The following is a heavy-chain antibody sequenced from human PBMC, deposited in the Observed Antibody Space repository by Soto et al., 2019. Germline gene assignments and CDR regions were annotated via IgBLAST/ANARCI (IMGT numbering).Heavy chain of an antibody. J-gene: IGHJ4*02. Sequence: ESLTISWKGSGYSFAGYWITWVRQKPGKGLEWMGRIDPSDSQTYYSPSFRGHVTISATKSITAVFLQWSSLRASDTAMYYCARQIYDSDTGPNFQYYFDSWGQGTPVTVSS. CDR3: ARQIYDSDTGPNFQYYFDS. CDR2: IDPSDSQT. D-gene: IGHD3-22*01. CDR1: GYSFAGYW. V-gene: IGHV5-10-1*01.